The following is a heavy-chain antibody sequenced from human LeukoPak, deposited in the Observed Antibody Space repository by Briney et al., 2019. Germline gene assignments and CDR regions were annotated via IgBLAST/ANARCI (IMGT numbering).Heavy chain of an antibody. Sequence: SGPALVKPTQTLTLTCTFSGFSLSTSGMRVSWIRQPPEKALEWLARIDWDDDKFYSTSLKTRLTISKDTSKNQVVLTMTNMDPVDTATYYCARTRATMRGFDYWGQGTLVTVSS. V-gene: IGHV2-70*04. CDR3: ARTRATMRGFDY. CDR1: GFSLSTSGMR. J-gene: IGHJ4*02. CDR2: IDWDDDK. D-gene: IGHD5-12*01.